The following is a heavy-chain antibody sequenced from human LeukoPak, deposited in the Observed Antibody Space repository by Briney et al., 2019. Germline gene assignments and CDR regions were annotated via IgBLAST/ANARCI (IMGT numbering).Heavy chain of an antibody. CDR1: GYTFTSYC. Sequence: ASVKVSCKASGYTFTSYCISWVRQAPGQGLEWMGCISAYNCNTNYAQKLQGRVTMTTDTSTSTAYMELRSLRSDDTAVYYCARGSSTSHKPKYYYYYYGMDVWGQGTTVTVSS. CDR3: ARGSSTSHKPKYYYYYYGMDV. J-gene: IGHJ6*02. CDR2: ISAYNCNT. V-gene: IGHV1-18*01. D-gene: IGHD2-2*01.